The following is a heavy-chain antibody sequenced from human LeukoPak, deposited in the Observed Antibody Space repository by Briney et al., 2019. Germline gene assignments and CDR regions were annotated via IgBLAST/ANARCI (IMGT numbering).Heavy chain of an antibody. V-gene: IGHV1-3*01. D-gene: IGHD3-22*01. J-gene: IGHJ1*01. Sequence: GASVKLSCKTSGYTFTSYGMHWVRQAPGQRLEWMAWVNGGNDDAKYSQKFQGGVTIIRDTSASTAYMELSSLGSEDTAVYYCARVPLSDSSGHYYPHWGQGTLVTVSS. CDR3: ARVPLSDSSGHYYPH. CDR1: GYTFTSYG. CDR2: VNGGNDDA.